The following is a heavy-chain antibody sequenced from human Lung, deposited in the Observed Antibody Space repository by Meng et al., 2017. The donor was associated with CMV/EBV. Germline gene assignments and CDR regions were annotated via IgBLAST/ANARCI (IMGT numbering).Heavy chain of an antibody. CDR3: VRSFAPYTSSWYGV. Sequence: GESLKISCVASGSTFRSYAMHWVRQAPGKGLEWVAFISYDGGKKYYADSVKGRFTISRDNSNNTLYLQMSSLRADDTAVYYCVRSFAPYTSSWYGVWGQGXLVTVSS. CDR2: ISYDGGKK. CDR1: GSTFRSYA. J-gene: IGHJ4*02. V-gene: IGHV3-30-3*01. D-gene: IGHD6-13*01.